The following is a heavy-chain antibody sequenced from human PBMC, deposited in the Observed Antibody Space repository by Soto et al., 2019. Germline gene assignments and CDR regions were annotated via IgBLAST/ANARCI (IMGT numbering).Heavy chain of an antibody. CDR2: IGTRGRTI. D-gene: IGHD1-1*01. J-gene: IGHJ5*02. CDR3: AKKFVIETGNEFFDP. Sequence: PGGSLRLSCTASGFPFSSYSMTWVRQAPGKGLEWVSIIGTRGRTIYYADSVKGRFTISRDNSRNMLYLQMDSLRAEDTAQYYCAKKFVIETGNEFFDPWGQGTLVTVSS. V-gene: IGHV3-23*01. CDR1: GFPFSSYS.